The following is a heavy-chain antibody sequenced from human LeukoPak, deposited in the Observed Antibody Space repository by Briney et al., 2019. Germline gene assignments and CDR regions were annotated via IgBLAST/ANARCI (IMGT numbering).Heavy chain of an antibody. CDR2: ISAYNGNT. V-gene: IGHV1-18*01. Sequence: ASVKVSCKASGYTFTSYGISWVRQAPGQGLEWMGRISAYNGNTNYAQKLQGRVTMTTDTSTSTAYMELRSLRSDDTAVYYCARLYYDFWSGYHGLIYWGQGTLVTVSS. D-gene: IGHD3-3*01. J-gene: IGHJ4*02. CDR3: ARLYYDFWSGYHGLIY. CDR1: GYTFTSYG.